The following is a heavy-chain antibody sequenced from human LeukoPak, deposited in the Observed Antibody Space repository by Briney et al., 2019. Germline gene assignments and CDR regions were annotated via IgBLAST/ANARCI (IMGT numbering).Heavy chain of an antibody. Sequence: GGSLRLSCSASGFAFSDYDMNWIRQTPGKGLEWLSYIRYDGSTIYAAASVRGRFTISRDNSKNSLYLQMSSLRVEDTAVYYCAREGRGYYGDFDYWGHGTLVTVSS. D-gene: IGHD3-3*01. J-gene: IGHJ4*01. CDR3: AREGRGYYGDFDY. V-gene: IGHV3-11*01. CDR2: IRYDGSTI. CDR1: GFAFSDYD.